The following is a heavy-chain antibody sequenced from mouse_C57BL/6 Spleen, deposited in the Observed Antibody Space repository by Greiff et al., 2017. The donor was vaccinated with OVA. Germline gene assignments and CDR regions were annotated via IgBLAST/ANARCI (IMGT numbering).Heavy chain of an antibody. D-gene: IGHD4-1*01. V-gene: IGHV5-17*01. Sequence: DVKLVESGGGLVKPGGSLKLSCAASGFTFSDYGMHWVRQAPEKGLEWVAYISSGSSTIYYADTVKGRFTISRDNAKNTLFLQMTSLRAEDTAMYYCAREGWESYFDDWGQGTTLTVAS. CDR1: GFTFSDYG. CDR2: ISSGSSTI. CDR3: AREGWESYFDD. J-gene: IGHJ2*01.